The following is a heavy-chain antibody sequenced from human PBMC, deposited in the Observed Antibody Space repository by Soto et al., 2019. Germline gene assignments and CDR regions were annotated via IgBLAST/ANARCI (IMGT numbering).Heavy chain of an antibody. D-gene: IGHD3-10*01. CDR3: AKDTKAYYGSGSYFDY. Sequence: EVQLVESGGGLVQPGRSLRLSCAASGFTFDDYAMYWVRQAPGKGLEWVSGISWNSGSIGYADSVKGRFTISRDNAKNSLYLQMNSLRAEDTALYYCAKDTKAYYGSGSYFDYWGQGTLVTVSS. V-gene: IGHV3-9*01. CDR1: GFTFDDYA. CDR2: ISWNSGSI. J-gene: IGHJ4*02.